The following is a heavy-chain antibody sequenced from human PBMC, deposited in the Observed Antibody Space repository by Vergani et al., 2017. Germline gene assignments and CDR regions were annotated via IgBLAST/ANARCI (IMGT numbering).Heavy chain of an antibody. Sequence: VEAGGGLVQPGGSLRLSCTASGFTFQAFAFHWVRQVSGRGLGWVSGIDRNYGVKNGNSFEGRFSISRDNAKKAVFLQMNNLRHEDTALYFCVKDNDYDADGPFDLGGRGTLVTVSS. CDR1: GFTFQAFA. CDR3: VKDNDYDADGPFDL. J-gene: IGHJ2*01. CDR2: IDRNYGVK. D-gene: IGHD3-16*01. V-gene: IGHV3-9*01.